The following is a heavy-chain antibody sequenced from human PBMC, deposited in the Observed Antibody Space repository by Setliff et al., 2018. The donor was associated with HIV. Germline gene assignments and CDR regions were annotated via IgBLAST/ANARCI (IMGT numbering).Heavy chain of an antibody. J-gene: IGHJ5*02. V-gene: IGHV4-38-2*02. CDR3: ARAGLTLTDWFDP. CDR2: IIYHGTT. CDR1: GYSIGSGYY. Sequence: SETLSLTCTVCGYSIGSGYYGGWSRQTPERGLEWIGSIIYHGTTYIHPSLKGRVSMSLDTSKNQFSLTLTSVTAADTAVYYCARAGLTLTDWFDPWGQGSLVTVSS.